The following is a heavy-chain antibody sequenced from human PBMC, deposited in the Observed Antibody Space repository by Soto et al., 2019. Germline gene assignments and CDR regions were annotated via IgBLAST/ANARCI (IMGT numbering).Heavy chain of an antibody. CDR2: VSAGGSTT. CDR1: GFTFNNYA. D-gene: IGHD1-1*01. J-gene: IGHJ6*02. Sequence: GGSLRLSCAASGFTFNNYAMTWVRQTPGKGLQWVSTVSAGGSTTYYADTVKGRFTISRDNSKNTLSLQMSSLRVEDTAIYYYGKDRPHSWNAGVHYGMDAWGQGTSFTVSS. CDR3: GKDRPHSWNAGVHYGMDA. V-gene: IGHV3-23*01.